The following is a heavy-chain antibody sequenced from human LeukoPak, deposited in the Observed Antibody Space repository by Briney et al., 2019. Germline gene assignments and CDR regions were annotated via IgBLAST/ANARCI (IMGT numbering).Heavy chain of an antibody. J-gene: IGHJ3*02. D-gene: IGHD3-9*01. CDR3: ARGGYYDILTGYCDTFDI. Sequence: SSETLSLTCAVYVGSFSGDYWTWVRQPPGKGLEWIGEINHSGSTNYNPSLKSRVIISVDPSKNQFSLKLRSVTAADTAVYYCARGGYYDILTGYCDTFDIWGQGTTVTVSS. V-gene: IGHV4-34*01. CDR1: VGSFSGDY. CDR2: INHSGST.